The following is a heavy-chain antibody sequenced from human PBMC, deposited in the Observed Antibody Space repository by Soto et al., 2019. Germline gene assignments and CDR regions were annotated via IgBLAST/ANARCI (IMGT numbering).Heavy chain of an antibody. J-gene: IGHJ6*02. D-gene: IGHD3-16*02. Sequence: PSETLSLTCSVSGGSIRSDGFYWTWVRHLPGKGLEWVGFIYYSGSTYYNPSLKSRLTISMDSSRNQFFLRLSSVTAADMAVYYCARGPKNIGGSFYYGMDVWGQGTTVTVSS. CDR2: IYYSGST. CDR3: ARGPKNIGGSFYYGMDV. V-gene: IGHV4-31*03. CDR1: GGSIRSDGFY.